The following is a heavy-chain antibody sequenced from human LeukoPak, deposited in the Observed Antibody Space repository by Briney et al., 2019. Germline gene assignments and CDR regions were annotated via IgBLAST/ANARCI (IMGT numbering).Heavy chain of an antibody. J-gene: IGHJ4*02. Sequence: SETLSLTCTVSGGSISSSSYYWGWIRQPPRKGLEWIGSIYYSGSTYYNPSLKSRVTIPVDTSKNQFSLKLSSVTAADTAVYYCARHSSGWYDYWGQGTLVTVSS. CDR2: IYYSGST. CDR1: GGSISSSSYY. V-gene: IGHV4-39*01. CDR3: ARHSSGWYDY. D-gene: IGHD6-19*01.